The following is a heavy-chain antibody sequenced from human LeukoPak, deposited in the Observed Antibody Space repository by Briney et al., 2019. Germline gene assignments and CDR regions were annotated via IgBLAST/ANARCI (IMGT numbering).Heavy chain of an antibody. J-gene: IGHJ4*02. Sequence: SETLSLTCAVSGGSISSGGYSWSWIRQPPGKGLEWIGYIHYSGSTYYNPSLKSRVIISVDTSKNQFSLKLSSVTAADTAVYYCARDRGTWNDDGFDYWGQGTLVTVSS. V-gene: IGHV4-30-4*07. CDR2: IHYSGST. CDR1: GGSISSGGYS. D-gene: IGHD1-1*01. CDR3: ARDRGTWNDDGFDY.